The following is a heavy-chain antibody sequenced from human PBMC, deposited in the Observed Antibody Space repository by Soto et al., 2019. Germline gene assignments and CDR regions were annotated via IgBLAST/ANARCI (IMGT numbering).Heavy chain of an antibody. CDR2: IYYTEGT. D-gene: IGHD1-26*01. Sequence: PSETLSLTCTVSGGSISSSNYYWAWIRQPPGKGLEWIGNIYYTEGTYYNPSLKSRVTISVDTSKNQVSLKLFSVTAADTAIYYCVSAAKWELPFDYWGQGPLVTVSS. CDR1: GGSISSSNYY. V-gene: IGHV4-39*01. J-gene: IGHJ4*02. CDR3: VSAAKWELPFDY.